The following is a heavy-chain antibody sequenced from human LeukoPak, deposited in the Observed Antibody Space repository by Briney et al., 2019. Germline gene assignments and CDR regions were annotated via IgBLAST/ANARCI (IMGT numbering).Heavy chain of an antibody. Sequence: SETLSLACTVSGGSISSYYWSWIRQPPGKGLEWIGYIYYSGSTNYNPSLKSRVTISVDTSKNQFSLKLSSVTAADTAVYYCARMRSSWYVDYWGQGTLVTVSS. V-gene: IGHV4-59*01. CDR3: ARMRSSWYVDY. D-gene: IGHD6-13*01. CDR1: GGSISSYY. J-gene: IGHJ4*02. CDR2: IYYSGST.